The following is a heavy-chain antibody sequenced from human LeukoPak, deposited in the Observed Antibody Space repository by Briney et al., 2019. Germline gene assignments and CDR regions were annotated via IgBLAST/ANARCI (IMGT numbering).Heavy chain of an antibody. CDR1: GYTFTSYG. CDR3: ARATDYYDSSGYPFDP. Sequence: GASVKVSCKASGYTFTSYGISWVRQAPGQGLEWMGWISAYNGNTNYAQKLQGRVTMTTDTSTSTAYMERRSLRSDDTAVYYCARATDYYDSSGYPFDPWGQGTLVTVSS. CDR2: ISAYNGNT. J-gene: IGHJ5*02. V-gene: IGHV1-18*01. D-gene: IGHD3-22*01.